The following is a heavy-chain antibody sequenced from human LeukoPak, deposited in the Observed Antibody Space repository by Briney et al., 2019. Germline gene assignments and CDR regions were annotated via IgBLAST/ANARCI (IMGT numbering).Heavy chain of an antibody. D-gene: IGHD3-22*01. J-gene: IGHJ4*02. CDR2: ISPNSGGT. CDR3: ARDRDSSGYYVFDY. Sequence: ASVKVSCKASGYTFTGNFMHWVRQAPGQGLEWMGWISPNSGGTNYAQKFQGRVTMTRDTSISTAYMELSRLRSDDTAVYYCARDRDSSGYYVFDYWGQGTLVTVST. V-gene: IGHV1-2*02. CDR1: GYTFTGNF.